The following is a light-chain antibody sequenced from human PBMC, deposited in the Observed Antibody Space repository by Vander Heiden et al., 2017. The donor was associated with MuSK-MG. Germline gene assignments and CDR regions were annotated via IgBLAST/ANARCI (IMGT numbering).Light chain of an antibody. CDR3: CSFAGSSTYV. J-gene: IGLJ1*01. CDR1: SSDVGSYNL. Sequence: QSALTQPSSVSGSPGQSITISCTGTSSDVGSYNLVSWYQKHPGKAPKLMIYGGTTRPSGVSNRFSGYKSGNTASLTISGLQAEDEADYYCCSFAGSSTYVFGIGTKVTVL. V-gene: IGLV2-23*01. CDR2: GGT.